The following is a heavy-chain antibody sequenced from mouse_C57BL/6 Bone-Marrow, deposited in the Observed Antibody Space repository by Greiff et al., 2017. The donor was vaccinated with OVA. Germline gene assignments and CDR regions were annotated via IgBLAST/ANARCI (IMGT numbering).Heavy chain of an antibody. CDR3: TTYDYLAWFAY. Sequence: EVQLQQSGAELVRPRASVKLSCTASGFNIKDDYMHWVKQRPEQGLEWIGWIDPENGDTEYASKFQGKATITADTSSNTAYLQLSSLTSEDTAVYYCTTYDYLAWFAYWGQGTLVTVSA. D-gene: IGHD2-4*01. CDR2: IDPENGDT. CDR1: GFNIKDDY. V-gene: IGHV14-4*01. J-gene: IGHJ3*01.